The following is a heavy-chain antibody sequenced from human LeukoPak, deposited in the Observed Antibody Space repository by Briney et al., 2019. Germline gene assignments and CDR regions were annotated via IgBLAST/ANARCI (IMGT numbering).Heavy chain of an antibody. V-gene: IGHV3-30-3*01. J-gene: IGHJ4*02. CDR2: ISYDGSGQ. CDR3: ARANRPFHTSGWYKDY. CDR1: GFTFSSYA. Sequence: PGRSLRLSCAASGFTFSSYAMHWVRQAPGKGPEWVALISYDGSGQYYTESVKGRFTISRDNSKNTLYLQVNSLRVEDTAVYYCARANRPFHTSGWYKDYWGQGTLVTVSS. D-gene: IGHD6-19*01.